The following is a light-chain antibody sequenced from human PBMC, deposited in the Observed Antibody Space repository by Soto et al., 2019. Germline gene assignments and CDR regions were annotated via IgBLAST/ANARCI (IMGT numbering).Light chain of an antibody. CDR1: QDIRSD. CDR2: AAS. CDR3: LQDYNYPRT. V-gene: IGKV1-6*01. Sequence: AIQMTQSPSSLSASVGDRVTITCRASQDIRSDVGWHQQKPGKAPKPLIYAASSLQSGVPSRFSGSGSGTDFTLTISSLQPEDFATYYCLQDYNYPRTFGQGTKVDIK. J-gene: IGKJ1*01.